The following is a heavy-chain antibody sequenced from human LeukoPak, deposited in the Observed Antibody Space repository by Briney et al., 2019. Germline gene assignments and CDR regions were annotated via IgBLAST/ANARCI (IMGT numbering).Heavy chain of an antibody. V-gene: IGHV4-59*08. Sequence: SETLSLTCTVSGGSISNHYWSWIRQPPGKGLEWIGYIHYGGNTDYNPSLKSRLTISVDTSQNQFSLRLSSATAADTAVYYCARRGDGYPYYFDYWGQGTLVTVSS. CDR1: GGSISNHY. D-gene: IGHD5-24*01. CDR2: IHYGGNT. CDR3: ARRGDGYPYYFDY. J-gene: IGHJ4*02.